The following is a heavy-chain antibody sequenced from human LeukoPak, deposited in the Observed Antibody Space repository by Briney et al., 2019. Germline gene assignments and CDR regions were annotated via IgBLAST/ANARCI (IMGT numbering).Heavy chain of an antibody. V-gene: IGHV3-53*05. D-gene: IGHD5-18*01. CDR3: AKDRYSYAFEYSDS. J-gene: IGHJ4*02. Sequence: QPGGSLRLSCAVSGFIVSSNYMSWVRQAPGKGLEWVSVIYSGGTTYYADSVKGRFTISRDNSKNTLSLQVSSLRTEDTAVYYCAKDRYSYAFEYSDSWGQGTLVTVSS. CDR1: GFIVSSNY. CDR2: IYSGGTT.